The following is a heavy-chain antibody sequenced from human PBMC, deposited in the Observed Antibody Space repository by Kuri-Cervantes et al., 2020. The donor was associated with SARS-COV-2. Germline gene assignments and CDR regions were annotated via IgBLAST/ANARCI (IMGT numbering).Heavy chain of an antibody. CDR1: GFTFSSYS. D-gene: IGHD6-13*01. V-gene: IGHV3-23*01. CDR2: ISGSGGST. CDR3: AKKFESSGIAAAGTEMYFDY. J-gene: IGHJ4*02. Sequence: GGSPRLSCAASGFTFSSYSMNWVRQAPGKGLEWVSAISGSGGSTYYADSVKGRFTISRDNSKNTLYLQMNSLRAEDTAVYYCAKKFESSGIAAAGTEMYFDYWGQGTLVTVSS.